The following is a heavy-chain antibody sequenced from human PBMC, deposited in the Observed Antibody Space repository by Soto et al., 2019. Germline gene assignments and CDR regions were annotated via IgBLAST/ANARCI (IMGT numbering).Heavy chain of an antibody. D-gene: IGHD1-1*01. CDR2: INSVNDHT. V-gene: IGHV1-3*01. CDR1: GYSFSTHA. Sequence: ASVKVSCKASGYSFSTHAMHWVRQAPGQGLEWVGWINSVNDHTIYSEKFQGRVTITSDTSATTAYMELNSLRAEDTAVYYCARDQITTTVGRSFDSWGQGTLVTVSS. CDR3: ARDQITTTVGRSFDS. J-gene: IGHJ4*02.